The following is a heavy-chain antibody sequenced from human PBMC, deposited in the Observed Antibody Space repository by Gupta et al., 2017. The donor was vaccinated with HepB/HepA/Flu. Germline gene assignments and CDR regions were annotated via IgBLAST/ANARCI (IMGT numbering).Heavy chain of an antibody. Sequence: EVQLVESGGALVQPGGSLRLSCGASGFTFSNYWMIWVRQAPEKGLEWVANINEYGSKIFYLDSVKGRFTISRDNAQKSVFLQMDSLGAEDTAIYYCARGGVAPGTYWGQGAQVTVSS. J-gene: IGHJ4*02. CDR2: INEYGSKI. D-gene: IGHD2-8*02. CDR1: GFTFSNYW. V-gene: IGHV3-7*01. CDR3: ARGGVAPGTY.